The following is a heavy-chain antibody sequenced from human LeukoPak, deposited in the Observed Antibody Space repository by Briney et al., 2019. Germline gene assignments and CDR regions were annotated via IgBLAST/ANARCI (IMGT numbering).Heavy chain of an antibody. V-gene: IGHV3-23*01. CDR2: INGGGDAT. Sequence: AGGFLRLSCAASGFTFSSYAMSWVRQAPGKGLEWVSAINGGGDATEYADSVKGRFNSSRDNSKNTLYLQVNSLRPDNTAVYYCARCTASCYAKAFDVGGRETLLTVS. D-gene: IGHD2-2*01. J-gene: IGHJ3*01. CDR1: GFTFSSYA. CDR3: ARCTASCYAKAFDV.